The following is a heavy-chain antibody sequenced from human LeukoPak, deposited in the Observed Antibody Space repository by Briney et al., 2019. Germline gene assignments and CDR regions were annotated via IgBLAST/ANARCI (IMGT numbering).Heavy chain of an antibody. CDR2: IYSGGST. Sequence: GGSLRLSCAASGFTFDDYAMHWVRQAPGKGLEWVSVIYSGGSTYYADSVKGRFTISRDNSKNTLYLQMNSLRAEDTAVYYCARDSSGLDYWGQGTLVTVSS. J-gene: IGHJ4*02. CDR1: GFTFDDYA. V-gene: IGHV3-66*02. D-gene: IGHD6-19*01. CDR3: ARDSSGLDY.